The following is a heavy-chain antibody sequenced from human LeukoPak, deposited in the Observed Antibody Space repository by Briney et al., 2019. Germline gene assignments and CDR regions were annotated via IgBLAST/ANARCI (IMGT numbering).Heavy chain of an antibody. CDR2: INPNSGGT. J-gene: IGHJ3*02. CDR3: ARMRSIAVAGISDAFDI. D-gene: IGHD6-19*01. Sequence: ASVKVSCKASGYTFTGYYMHWVRQAPGQGLEWMGGINPNSGGTNYAQKFQGRVTMTRDTSISTAYMELSRLRSDDTAVYYCARMRSIAVAGISDAFDIWGQGTMVTVSS. CDR1: GYTFTGYY. V-gene: IGHV1-2*02.